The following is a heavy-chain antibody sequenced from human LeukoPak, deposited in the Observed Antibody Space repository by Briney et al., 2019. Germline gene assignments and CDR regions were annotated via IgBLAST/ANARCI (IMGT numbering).Heavy chain of an antibody. CDR2: IYHSGST. CDR3: ARLYYSYGILDFDY. D-gene: IGHD5-18*01. J-gene: IGHJ4*02. Sequence: PSETLSLTCAVSGYSISSGYYWGWIRQPTGKGLEWIGSIYHSGSTYYNPSLKSRVTISVDTSKNQFSLKLSSVTAADTAVYYCARLYYSYGILDFDYWGQGTLVTVSS. CDR1: GYSISSGYY. V-gene: IGHV4-38-2*01.